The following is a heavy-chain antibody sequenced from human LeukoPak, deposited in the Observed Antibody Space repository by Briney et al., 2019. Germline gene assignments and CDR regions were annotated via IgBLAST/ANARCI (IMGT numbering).Heavy chain of an antibody. CDR1: GGSISSGGYY. Sequence: PSETLSLTCTVSGGSISSGGYYWSWIRQHPGKGLEWIGYIYYSGSTNYNPSLKSRVTISVDTSKNQFSLKLSSVTAADTAVYYCARGILLWFGEPSPFDYWGQGTLVTVSS. D-gene: IGHD3-10*01. J-gene: IGHJ4*02. CDR3: ARGILLWFGEPSPFDY. V-gene: IGHV4-61*08. CDR2: IYYSGST.